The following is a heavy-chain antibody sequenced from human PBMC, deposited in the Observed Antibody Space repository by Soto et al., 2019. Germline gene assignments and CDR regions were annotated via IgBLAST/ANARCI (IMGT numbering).Heavy chain of an antibody. CDR1: GYTFTRYA. V-gene: IGHV1-3*04. D-gene: IGHD4-17*01. CDR3: ARNVDYFDP. Sequence: QVQLVQSGAEVKKPGASVKVSCKASGYTFTRYAMHWVRQAPGQGLEWMGWINTGNGNTHYSQKFQGRVTFTRDASATTAYMGLSSLTSEDTAVYYCARNVDYFDPWGQGTLVTVSS. J-gene: IGHJ5*02. CDR2: INTGNGNT.